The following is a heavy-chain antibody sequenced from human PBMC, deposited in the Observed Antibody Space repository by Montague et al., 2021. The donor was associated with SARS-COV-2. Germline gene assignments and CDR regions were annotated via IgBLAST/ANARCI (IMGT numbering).Heavy chain of an antibody. CDR3: ARDYGDYYYYGMDV. Sequence: SLRLSCAASGFTFSSYGMHWVRQAPGKGLEWVAVIWYDGSNKYYADSVKGRFTISRDNSKNTLYLRMNSLRAEDTAVYYCARDYGDYYYYGMDVWGQGTTVTVSS. D-gene: IGHD4-17*01. V-gene: IGHV3-33*08. CDR1: GFTFSSYG. CDR2: IWYDGSNK. J-gene: IGHJ6*02.